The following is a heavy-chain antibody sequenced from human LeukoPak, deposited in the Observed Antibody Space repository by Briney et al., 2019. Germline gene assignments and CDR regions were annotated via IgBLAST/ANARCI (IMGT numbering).Heavy chain of an antibody. CDR3: ARLPHYYYMDV. J-gene: IGHJ6*03. CDR2: INHSGST. CDR1: GGSFSGYY. V-gene: IGHV4-34*01. Sequence: SSETLSLTCAVYGGSFSGYYWSWIRQPPGKGLEWIGEINHSGSTNYNPSLKSRVTISVDTSKNQFSLKLSSVTAADTAVYYCARLPHYYYMDVWGKGTTVTVSS.